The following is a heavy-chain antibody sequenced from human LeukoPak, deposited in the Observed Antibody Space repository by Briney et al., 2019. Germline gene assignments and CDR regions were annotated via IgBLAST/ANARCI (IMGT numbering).Heavy chain of an antibody. J-gene: IGHJ4*02. D-gene: IGHD3-10*01. Sequence: GGSLRLSCTASGFTFGDYAMSWVRQAPGKGLEWVGFIRSKAYGGTTEYAASVKGRFTISRDDSKSIAYLQMNSLKTEDTAVYYCATSRDYYGSGSPFDYWGQGTLVTVSS. V-gene: IGHV3-49*04. CDR3: ATSRDYYGSGSPFDY. CDR1: GFTFGDYA. CDR2: IRSKAYGGTT.